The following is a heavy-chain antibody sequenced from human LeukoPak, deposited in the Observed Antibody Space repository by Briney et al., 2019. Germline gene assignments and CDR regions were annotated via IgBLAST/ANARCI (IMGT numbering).Heavy chain of an antibody. V-gene: IGHV5-51*01. CDR3: ARTYYYDSSGYYAFDI. D-gene: IGHD3-22*01. J-gene: IGHJ3*02. CDR1: GYSFITYW. CDR2: IYPGDSDT. Sequence: GESLKISCKGSGYSFITYWIGWVRQMPGKGLEWMGIIYPGDSDTRYSPSFQGQVTISADKSISTAYLQWSSLKASDTAMYYCARTYYYDSSGYYAFDIWGQGTMVTVSS.